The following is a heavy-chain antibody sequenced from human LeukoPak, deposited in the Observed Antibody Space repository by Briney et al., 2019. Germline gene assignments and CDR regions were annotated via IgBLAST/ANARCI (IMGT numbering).Heavy chain of an antibody. D-gene: IGHD2-15*01. V-gene: IGHV4-59*01. CDR1: GGSIINYY. Sequence: SETLPLTCPVSGGSIINYYWNWIRQPPGKGLEWIGQIYYSGSTNYNPSLKSRVTISVDTSKNQFSLKLSSVTAADTAIYYCARGRGGFYYFDYWGLGTMVTVSS. CDR3: ARGRGGFYYFDY. J-gene: IGHJ4*02. CDR2: IYYSGST.